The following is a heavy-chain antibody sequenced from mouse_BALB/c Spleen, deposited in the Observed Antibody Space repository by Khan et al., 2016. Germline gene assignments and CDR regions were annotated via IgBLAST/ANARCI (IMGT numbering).Heavy chain of an antibody. Sequence: QVQLKQSGPGLVAPSQSLSITCTVSGFSIIAYGVNWVRQPPGKGLEWLGMIWGDGSTDYNSALKSRLNITKDNSKSQVFLKMNSLQTDDTAKYXCARYGWGYYAMDYWGQGTSVTVSS. D-gene: IGHD2-2*01. CDR2: IWGDGST. V-gene: IGHV2-6-7*01. CDR3: ARYGWGYYAMDY. CDR1: GFSIIAYG. J-gene: IGHJ4*01.